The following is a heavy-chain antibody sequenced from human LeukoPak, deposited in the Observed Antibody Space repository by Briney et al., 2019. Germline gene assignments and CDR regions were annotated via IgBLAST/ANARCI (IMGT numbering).Heavy chain of an antibody. V-gene: IGHV4-39*01. D-gene: IGHD3-22*01. CDR1: GGSISSSSYY. J-gene: IGHJ3*02. CDR2: IYYSGST. Sequence: SETLSLTCTFSGGSISSSSYYWGWIRQPPGKGLEWIGSIYYSGSTYYNPSLKSRVTISVDTSKNQFSLKLSSVTAADTAVYYCARGMDSSGYSDAFDIWGQGTMVTVSS. CDR3: ARGMDSSGYSDAFDI.